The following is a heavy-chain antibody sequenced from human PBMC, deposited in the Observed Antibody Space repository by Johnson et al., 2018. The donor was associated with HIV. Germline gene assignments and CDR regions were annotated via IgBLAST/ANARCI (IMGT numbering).Heavy chain of an antibody. CDR3: ARAGRWSGDTFDV. D-gene: IGHD3-10*01. Sequence: QVPPVESGGGVVQPGRSLRLSCSASGLTFSSYGMHWVRQAPGMGLEWVAVIWYNGSKNWYADSVKGRFTISRENAKNSLYLQMNSLRAGDTAVYYCARAGRWSGDTFDVWGKGTMVTVSS. V-gene: IGHV3-33*01. J-gene: IGHJ3*01. CDR2: IWYNGSKN. CDR1: GLTFSSYG.